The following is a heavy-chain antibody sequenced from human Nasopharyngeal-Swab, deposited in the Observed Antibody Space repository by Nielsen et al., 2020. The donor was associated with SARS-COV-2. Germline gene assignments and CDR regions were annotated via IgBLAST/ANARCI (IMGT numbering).Heavy chain of an antibody. V-gene: IGHV3-49*03. CDR2: IRSKTYGGTT. D-gene: IGHD3-3*01. CDR3: ARDSRADFWSGYYGVDF. J-gene: IGHJ4*02. CDR1: GFTFGDYA. Sequence: GESLKISCPVSGFTFGDYAMSWFRQAPGKGLEWVSFIRSKTYGGTTEYAASVKGRFTISRDDSKNIAYLQMDSLKTEDTAVYYCARDSRADFWSGYYGVDFWGQGILVTVSS.